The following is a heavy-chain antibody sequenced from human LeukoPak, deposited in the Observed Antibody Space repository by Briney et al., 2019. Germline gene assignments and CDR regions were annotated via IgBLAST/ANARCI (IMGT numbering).Heavy chain of an antibody. CDR2: INHSGST. Sequence: PSETLSLTCAVYGGSFSGYYWSWIRQPPGKGPEWIGEINHSGSTNYNPSLKSRVTISVDTSKNQFSLKLSSVTAADTAVYYCARGNQYYYDSSGYYFLDYWGQGTLVTVSS. J-gene: IGHJ4*02. V-gene: IGHV4-34*01. CDR1: GGSFSGYY. D-gene: IGHD3-22*01. CDR3: ARGNQYYYDSSGYYFLDY.